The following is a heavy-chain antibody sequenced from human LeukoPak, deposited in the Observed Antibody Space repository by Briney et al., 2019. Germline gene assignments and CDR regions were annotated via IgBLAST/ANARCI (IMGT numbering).Heavy chain of an antibody. Sequence: ASVNVSCKASGYTLTDHYMHWVRQAPGQGLEWMGVINPSSGSTIYAQKFQGRVTMTRDTSMSTVYMDLSSLRSEDTAVYYCARPKRPGTPYDTFDIWGQGTLVTVSS. CDR1: GYTLTDHY. V-gene: IGHV1-46*01. J-gene: IGHJ3*02. CDR3: ARPKRPGTPYDTFDI. CDR2: INPSSGST. D-gene: IGHD1-7*01.